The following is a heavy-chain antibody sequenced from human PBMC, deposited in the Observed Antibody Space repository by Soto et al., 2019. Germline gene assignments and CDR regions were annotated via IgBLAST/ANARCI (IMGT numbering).Heavy chain of an antibody. Sequence: QVQLVQTGAEVKKPGSSVKVSCKASGGTFSSYAISWVRQAPGQGLEWMGGIIPIFGTANYAQKFQGRVTITADKSTSTAYMELSSLSSEDTAVYYCARANCSSTSCYNGIFDYWGQGTLVTVSS. V-gene: IGHV1-69*06. J-gene: IGHJ4*02. CDR1: GGTFSSYA. CDR2: IIPIFGTA. CDR3: ARANCSSTSCYNGIFDY. D-gene: IGHD2-2*02.